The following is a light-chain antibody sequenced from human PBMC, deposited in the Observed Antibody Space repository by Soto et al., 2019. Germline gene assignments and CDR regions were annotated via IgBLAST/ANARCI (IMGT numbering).Light chain of an antibody. V-gene: IGLV2-11*01. CDR2: DVS. Sequence: QSALTQPRSVSGSPGQSVTISCTGTSSDVGSYNYVSWYQQYSGRAPKLMIYDVSKRPSGVPDRFSGSKSGNTASLTISGLQAEDVADYYCCSYAGSRYVFGTGTKVTVL. CDR1: SSDVGSYNY. CDR3: CSYAGSRYV. J-gene: IGLJ1*01.